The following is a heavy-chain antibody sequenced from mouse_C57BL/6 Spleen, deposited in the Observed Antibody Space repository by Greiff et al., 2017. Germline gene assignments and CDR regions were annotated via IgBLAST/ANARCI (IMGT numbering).Heavy chain of an antibody. Sequence: EVKLVESGGDLVKPGGSLKLSCAASGFTFSSYGMSWVRQTPDKRLEWVATISSGGSYTYYPDSVKGRFTISRDNAKNTRYLQMSSLKSEDTAMYYCARHPTHEGWFAYWGQGTLVTVSA. CDR1: GFTFSSYG. CDR2: ISSGGSYT. CDR3: ARHPTHEGWFAY. V-gene: IGHV5-6*01. J-gene: IGHJ3*01.